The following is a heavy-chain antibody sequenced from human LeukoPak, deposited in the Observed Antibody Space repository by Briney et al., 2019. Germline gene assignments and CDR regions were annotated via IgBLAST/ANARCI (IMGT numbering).Heavy chain of an antibody. CDR2: IIPIFGTA. V-gene: IGHV1-69*05. Sequence: ASVKVSCKASGGTFSSYAISWVRQAPGQGLEWMGGIIPIFGTANYAQKFQGRVTITTDESTSTAYMELRSLRSDDTAVYYCATESLGYCSGGSCQEGYWGQGTLVTVSS. J-gene: IGHJ4*02. CDR3: ATESLGYCSGGSCQEGY. CDR1: GGTFSSYA. D-gene: IGHD2-15*01.